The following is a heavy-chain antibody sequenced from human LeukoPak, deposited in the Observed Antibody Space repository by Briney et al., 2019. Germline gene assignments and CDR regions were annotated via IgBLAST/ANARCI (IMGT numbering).Heavy chain of an antibody. CDR2: ISGSRDHI. J-gene: IGHJ6*02. Sequence: GGSLRLSCAASGFTFSSYSMNWVRQAPGKGLEWVSSISGSRDHIYYAESVKGRFTISRDNAKNSLYLQMNSLRVEDTAVYYCAKTYGSLYYYGMDVWGQGTTVTVSS. CDR1: GFTFSSYS. D-gene: IGHD3-10*01. V-gene: IGHV3-21*01. CDR3: AKTYGSLYYYGMDV.